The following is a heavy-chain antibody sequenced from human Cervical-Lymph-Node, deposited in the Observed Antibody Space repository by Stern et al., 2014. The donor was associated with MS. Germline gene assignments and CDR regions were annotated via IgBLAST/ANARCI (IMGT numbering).Heavy chain of an antibody. CDR1: GYSFPVFW. CDR3: ARRDMSTTRYFDS. CDR2: IYPGDAET. D-gene: IGHD5-24*01. J-gene: IGHJ4*02. Sequence: VQLVQSGPEVKKPGESLRISCKASGYSFPVFWIGWVRQMYGRGLEGVGIIYPGDAETRYSPSFQGQFPMSVDLSTTTAYLQWRSLKASDTAIYYCARRDMSTTRYFDSWGQGTLVTVPS. V-gene: IGHV5-51*01.